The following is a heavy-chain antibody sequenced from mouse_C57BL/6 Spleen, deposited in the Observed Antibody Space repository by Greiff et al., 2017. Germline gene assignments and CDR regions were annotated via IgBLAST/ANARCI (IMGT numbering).Heavy chain of an antibody. CDR2: ISSGGDYI. CDR3: TRALYYGNPHWYFDV. J-gene: IGHJ1*03. Sequence: EVKVVESGEGLVKPGGSLKLSCAASGFTFSSYAMSWVRQTPEKRLEWVAYISSGGDYIYYADTVKGRFTISRDNARNTLYLQMSSLKSEDTAMYYCTRALYYGNPHWYFDVWGTGTTVTVSS. CDR1: GFTFSSYA. D-gene: IGHD2-1*01. V-gene: IGHV5-9-1*02.